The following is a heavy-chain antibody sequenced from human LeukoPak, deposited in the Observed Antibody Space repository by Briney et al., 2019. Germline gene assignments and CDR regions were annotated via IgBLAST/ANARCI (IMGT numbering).Heavy chain of an antibody. CDR2: MNTNSGNT. J-gene: IGHJ4*02. CDR1: GYTFTSYD. D-gene: IGHD3-9*01. Sequence: ASVKVSCKASGYTFTSYDINWVRQAPGQGLEWMGWMNTNSGNTGYAQKFQGRVTMTRNTSISTAYMELSSLRSEDTAVYYCARGALRYFDGGDYWGQGTLVTVSS. CDR3: ARGALRYFDGGDY. V-gene: IGHV1-8*01.